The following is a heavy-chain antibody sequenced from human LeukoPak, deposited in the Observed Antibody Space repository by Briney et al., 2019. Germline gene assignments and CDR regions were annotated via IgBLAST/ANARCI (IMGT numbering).Heavy chain of an antibody. CDR1: GGSISSGDYY. CDR2: IYYSGST. Sequence: SQTLSLTCTVSGGSISSGDYYWSWIRQPPGKGLEWIGYIYYSGSTYYNPSLKSRLTISVDTSKNQFSLKLSSVTAADTAVYYCARKRRDGYNLGYFDYWGQGTLVTVSS. V-gene: IGHV4-30-4*08. CDR3: ARKRRDGYNLGYFDY. D-gene: IGHD5-24*01. J-gene: IGHJ4*02.